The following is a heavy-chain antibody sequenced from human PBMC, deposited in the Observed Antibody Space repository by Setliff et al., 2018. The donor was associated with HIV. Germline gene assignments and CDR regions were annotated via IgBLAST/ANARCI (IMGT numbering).Heavy chain of an antibody. CDR1: GYSISSGYY. CDR2: IYHSGSA. Sequence: PSETLSLTCTVSGYSISSGYYWGWIRQPPGKGLEWIGSIYHSGSAYYNPSLKSRVTISVDTSKNQFSLKLSSVTAADTAVYYCARDRDIVLMTALNWFDPWGQGTLVTVSS. V-gene: IGHV4-38-2*02. D-gene: IGHD2-8*01. J-gene: IGHJ5*02. CDR3: ARDRDIVLMTALNWFDP.